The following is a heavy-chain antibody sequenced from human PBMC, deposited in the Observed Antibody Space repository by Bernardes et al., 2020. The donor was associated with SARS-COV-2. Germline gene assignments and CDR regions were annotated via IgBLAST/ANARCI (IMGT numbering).Heavy chain of an antibody. Sequence: ASVKVSCKASGYTFTHYAFNWVRQAPGKGLEWMGWISLYNGNTNYAQNFQGRVTMTTDTSTETAYMELGSLRSDDTAVYYCARLAYGANYLDHWGQGTLVTVS. CDR3: ARLAYGANYLDH. D-gene: IGHD4-17*01. CDR2: ISLYNGNT. V-gene: IGHV1-18*01. J-gene: IGHJ4*02. CDR1: GYTFTHYA.